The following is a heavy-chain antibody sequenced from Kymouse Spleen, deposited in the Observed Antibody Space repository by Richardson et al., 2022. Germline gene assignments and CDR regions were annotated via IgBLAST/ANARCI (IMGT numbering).Heavy chain of an antibody. CDR3: TRHGYSSGWSPFDY. J-gene: IGHJ4*02. CDR1: GFTFSGSA. D-gene: IGHD6-19*01. V-gene: IGHV3-73*02. Sequence: EVQLVESGGGLVQPGGSLKLSCAASGFTFSGSAMHWVRQASGKGLEWVGRIRSKANSYATAYAASVKGRFTISRDDSKNTAYLQMNSLKTEDTAVYYCTRHGYSSGWSPFDYWGQGTLVTVSS. CDR2: IRSKANSYAT.